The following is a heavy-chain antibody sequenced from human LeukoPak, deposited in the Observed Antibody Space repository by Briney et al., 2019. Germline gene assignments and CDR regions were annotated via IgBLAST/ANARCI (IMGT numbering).Heavy chain of an antibody. V-gene: IGHV3-21*01. D-gene: IGHD3-3*01. CDR1: GFTFSSYW. CDR3: ATYAAPYDFWSGFYPDY. Sequence: GGSLRLSCAASGFTFSSYWMSWVRQAPGKGLEWVSSIGSSSTSFPYADSVKGRFTISRDNAKNSLYLQMNSLRAEDTAVYYCATYAAPYDFWSGFYPDYWGQGILVTVSS. CDR2: IGSSSTSF. J-gene: IGHJ4*02.